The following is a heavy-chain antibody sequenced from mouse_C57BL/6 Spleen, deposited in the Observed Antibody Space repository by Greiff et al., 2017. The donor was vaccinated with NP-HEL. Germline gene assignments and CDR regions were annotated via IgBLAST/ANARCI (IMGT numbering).Heavy chain of an antibody. J-gene: IGHJ2*01. D-gene: IGHD1-1*01. CDR1: GYTFTSYW. CDR2: IDPSDSYT. CDR3: ARPHYYGSSNFDY. V-gene: IGHV1-69*01. Sequence: VQLQQPGAELVMPGASVKLSCKASGYTFTSYWMHWVKQRPGQGLEWIGEIDPSDSYTNYNQKFKGKSTLTVDKSSSTAYMQLSSLTSEDSAVYYCARPHYYGSSNFDYWGQGTTLTVSS.